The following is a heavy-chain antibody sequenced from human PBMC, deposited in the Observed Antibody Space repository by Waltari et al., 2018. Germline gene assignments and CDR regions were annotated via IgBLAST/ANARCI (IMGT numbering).Heavy chain of an antibody. Sequence: EVQLVESGGGLGKPGGSLRVSCAASGLTFSKAWMSWVRQAPGKGLEWVGRIKNKADDGTTEYAAPVKGRFAISRDDSENTVYLQMNSLKTEDTAVYYCTTLGGTVSGDYYYAMDVWGQGTTVTVSS. V-gene: IGHV3-15*01. CDR2: IKNKADDGTT. CDR3: TTLGGTVSGDYYYAMDV. CDR1: GLTFSKAW. D-gene: IGHD3-10*01. J-gene: IGHJ6*02.